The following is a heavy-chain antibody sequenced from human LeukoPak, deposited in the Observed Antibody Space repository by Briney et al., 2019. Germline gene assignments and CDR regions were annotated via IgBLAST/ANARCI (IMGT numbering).Heavy chain of an antibody. V-gene: IGHV3-48*01. Sequence: GGSLRLSCAASGFTISSYSMNWVRQAPGKGLEWVSYISRSSSSIYYADSVKGRFTIPRDNAKNSLYLQMNSLRAEDTAVYYCAKVGWGVFDYWGQGTLVTVSS. CDR1: GFTISSYS. CDR3: AKVGWGVFDY. J-gene: IGHJ4*02. D-gene: IGHD3-16*01. CDR2: ISRSSSSI.